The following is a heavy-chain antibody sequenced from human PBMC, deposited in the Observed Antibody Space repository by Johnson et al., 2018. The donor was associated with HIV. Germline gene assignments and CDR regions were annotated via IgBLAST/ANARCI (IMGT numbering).Heavy chain of an antibody. Sequence: VQLVESGGGLVQPGGSLRLSCAASGFTVSSNYMSWVRQAPGKGLEWVSVIYSGGNTYYADSVKGRFTISRDNSKNTLYLQMNSLRAEDTAVYYCARDRHSSSFDAFDIWGQGTMVTVSS. V-gene: IGHV3-66*01. D-gene: IGHD6-6*01. CDR3: ARDRHSSSFDAFDI. CDR1: GFTVSSNY. J-gene: IGHJ3*02. CDR2: IYSGGNT.